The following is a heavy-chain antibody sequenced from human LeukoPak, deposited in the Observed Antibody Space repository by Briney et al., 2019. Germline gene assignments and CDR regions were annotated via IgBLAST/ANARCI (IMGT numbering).Heavy chain of an antibody. Sequence: PSETLSLTCSVSGGSISSGSYYWSWIRQPAGKGLEWIGRIYTSGSTNYNPSLKSRVTISVDTSKNQFSLKLSSVTAADTAVYYCAREFRPRLAAAGKGNWFDPWGQGTLVTVSS. D-gene: IGHD6-13*01. CDR2: IYTSGST. CDR1: GGSISSGSYY. J-gene: IGHJ5*02. CDR3: AREFRPRLAAAGKGNWFDP. V-gene: IGHV4-61*02.